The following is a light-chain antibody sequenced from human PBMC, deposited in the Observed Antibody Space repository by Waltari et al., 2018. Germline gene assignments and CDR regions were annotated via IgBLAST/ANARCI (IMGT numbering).Light chain of an antibody. V-gene: IGKV3-11*01. CDR3: QQRFNWPPLT. J-gene: IGKJ1*01. CDR2: DAS. Sequence: EIVLTQSPATLSLSPGERATLPCRASQSVSSYLAWYQQKPGQAPRLLIYDASNRATGVPARFSGSGSGTDFTLTISSLEPEDFAVYYCQQRFNWPPLTFGQGTKVEI. CDR1: QSVSSY.